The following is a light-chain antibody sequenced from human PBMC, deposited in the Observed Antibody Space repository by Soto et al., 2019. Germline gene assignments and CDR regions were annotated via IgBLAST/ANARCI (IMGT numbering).Light chain of an antibody. CDR1: SSNIVACYE. Sequence: QSVLTQPPSVSEAPGQRVTISCTGSSSNIVACYEAHWYQHGPGTAPKLLIYENNNRPSGVPDRFSGSKSGTSASLAITGLHAENEAEYYCQYYDISLSGYVFGTGTKLTVL. V-gene: IGLV1-40*01. CDR2: ENN. J-gene: IGLJ1*01. CDR3: QYYDISLSGYV.